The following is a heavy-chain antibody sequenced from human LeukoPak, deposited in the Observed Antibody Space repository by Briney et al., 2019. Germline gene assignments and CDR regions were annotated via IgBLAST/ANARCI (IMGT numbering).Heavy chain of an antibody. V-gene: IGHV3-23*01. D-gene: IGHD6-13*01. CDR2: ISGSGGST. CDR3: ARGSIAAAGHFDY. Sequence: QSGGSLRLSCAVSGITLSNYGMCWVRQAPGKGLEWVAGISGSGGSTNYTDSVKGRFTISRDNPKNTLFLQMNSLRAEDTAVYYCARGSIAAAGHFDYWGQGTLVTVSS. CDR1: GITLSNYG. J-gene: IGHJ4*02.